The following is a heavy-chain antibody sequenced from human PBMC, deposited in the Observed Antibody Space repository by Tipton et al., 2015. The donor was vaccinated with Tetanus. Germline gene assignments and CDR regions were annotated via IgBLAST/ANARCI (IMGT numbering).Heavy chain of an antibody. CDR3: ARERIKAFYYHGLDV. CDR2: IYQNGDA. Sequence: TLSLTCTVSGGSVSSGSYYWYWTRQPPGKGLEWIAYIYQNGDANYNPSLQSRVTISVDTSKNQFSLQLAFVTAADTAIYYCARERIKAFYYHGLDVWGPGTTVTVSS. D-gene: IGHD3-16*01. V-gene: IGHV4-61*01. CDR1: GGSVSSGSYY. J-gene: IGHJ6*02.